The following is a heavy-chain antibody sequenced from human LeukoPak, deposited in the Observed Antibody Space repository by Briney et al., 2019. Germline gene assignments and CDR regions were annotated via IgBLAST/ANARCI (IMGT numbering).Heavy chain of an antibody. CDR3: ARDTTYYYGSGSYYNAGLSDY. CDR2: IIPILGIA. CDR1: GGTFSSYA. Sequence: SVKVSCKASGGTFSSYAISWVRQAPGQGLEWMGRIIPILGIANYAQKFKGRVTITADKSTSTAYMELSSLRSEDTAVYYCARDTTYYYGSGSYYNAGLSDYWGQGTLVTVSS. V-gene: IGHV1-69*04. J-gene: IGHJ4*02. D-gene: IGHD3-10*01.